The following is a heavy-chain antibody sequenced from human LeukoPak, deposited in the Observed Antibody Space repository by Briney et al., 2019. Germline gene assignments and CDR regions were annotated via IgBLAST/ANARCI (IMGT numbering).Heavy chain of an antibody. CDR2: INAGNGNT. D-gene: IGHD3-3*01. V-gene: IGHV1-3*01. CDR3: ARDQGRLSYYDFWSGYTPNYFDY. Sequence: GASVKVSCKASGGTFSSYAMHWVRQAPGQRLEWMGWINAGNGNTKYSQKFQGRVTITRDTSASTAYMELSSLRSEDTAVYYCARDQGRLSYYDFWSGYTPNYFDYWGQGTLVTVSS. J-gene: IGHJ4*02. CDR1: GGTFSSYA.